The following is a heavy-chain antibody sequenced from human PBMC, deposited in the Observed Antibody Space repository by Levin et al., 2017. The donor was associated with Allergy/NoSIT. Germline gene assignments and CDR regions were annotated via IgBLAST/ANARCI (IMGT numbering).Heavy chain of an antibody. J-gene: IGHJ4*02. CDR3: ARHAYNSGYYQTPLTDFDY. CDR2: IYYSGNT. Sequence: PSETLSLTCTVSGGSFSSSSYYWGWIRQPPGKGLEWIGSIYYSGNTYYNPSLMSRVTISVDTSKNQFSLKLSSVTAADTAVYYCARHAYNSGYYQTPLTDFDYWGQGTLVTVSS. V-gene: IGHV4-39*01. D-gene: IGHD6-19*01. CDR1: GGSFSSSSYY.